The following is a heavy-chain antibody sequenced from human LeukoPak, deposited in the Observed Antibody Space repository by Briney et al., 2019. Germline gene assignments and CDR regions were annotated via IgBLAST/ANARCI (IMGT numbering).Heavy chain of an antibody. D-gene: IGHD1-26*01. CDR3: ARVVGATKRDYFDY. CDR2: IYYSGST. CDR1: GGSISSYY. Sequence: KTSETLSLTCTVSGGSISSYYWSWIRQPPGKELEWIGYIYYSGSTNYNPSLKSRVTIPVDTSKNQFSLKLSSVTAADTAVYYCARVVGATKRDYFDYWGQGTLVTVSS. J-gene: IGHJ4*02. V-gene: IGHV4-59*08.